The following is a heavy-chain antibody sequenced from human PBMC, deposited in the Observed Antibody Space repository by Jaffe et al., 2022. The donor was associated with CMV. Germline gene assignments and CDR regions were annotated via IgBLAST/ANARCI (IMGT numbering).Heavy chain of an antibody. V-gene: IGHV3-15*01. CDR3: TTVHPPYCSGGSCYQDFDY. D-gene: IGHD2-15*01. J-gene: IGHJ4*02. Sequence: EVQLVESGGGLVKPGGSLRLSCAASGFTFSNAWMSWVRQAPGKGLEWVGRIKSKTDGGTTDYAAPVKGRFTISRDDSKNTLYLQMNSLKTEDTAVYYCTTVHPPYCSGGSCYQDFDYWGQGTLVTVSS. CDR2: IKSKTDGGTT. CDR1: GFTFSNAW.